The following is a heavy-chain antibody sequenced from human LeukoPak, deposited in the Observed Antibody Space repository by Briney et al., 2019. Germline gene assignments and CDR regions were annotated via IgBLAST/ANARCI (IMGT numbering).Heavy chain of an antibody. CDR3: AKDLSSAITSALVLDV. V-gene: IGHV3-9*01. CDR2: ITWNRDNI. CDR1: GFTFDDYA. J-gene: IGHJ6*02. D-gene: IGHD3-22*01. Sequence: PGGSLRLSCAASGFTFDDYAMHWVRQAPGKGLEWVSGITWNRDNIGYGDSVKGRFTISRDNVKNVLYLQMTSLRPEDTALYYCAKDLSSAITSALVLDVWSQGTTVIVSS.